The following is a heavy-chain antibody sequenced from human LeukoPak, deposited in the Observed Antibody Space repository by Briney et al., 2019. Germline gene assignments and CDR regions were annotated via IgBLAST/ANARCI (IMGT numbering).Heavy chain of an antibody. CDR3: ARRDAALPKPVDV. CDR1: GGTFSIYV. J-gene: IGHJ6*02. D-gene: IGHD2-15*01. CDR2: IIPIFDTT. V-gene: IGHV1-69*13. Sequence: ASVKVSSKASGGTFSIYVISWVPQAPGQGLEWMGGIIPIFDTTNYAQRFQGRVTITAEESTSTAYMEVSSLRSEDTAVYYCARRDAALPKPVDVRGQGTTVTVSS.